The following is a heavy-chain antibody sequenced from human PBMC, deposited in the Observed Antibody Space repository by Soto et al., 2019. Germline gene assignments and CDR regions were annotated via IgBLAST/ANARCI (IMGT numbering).Heavy chain of an antibody. Sequence: EVQLVESGGGLVQPGGSLRLSCAASGFTFSNYWMHWVRQAPGKGLVWVSRINSDGSSASYADSVKGRFTISSDNAKNTLYLQMNSLRAEDTAVYYCARYTLELLYYFDYWGQGTLVTVSS. CDR2: INSDGSSA. CDR1: GFTFSNYW. CDR3: ARYTLELLYYFDY. V-gene: IGHV3-74*01. D-gene: IGHD1-7*01. J-gene: IGHJ4*02.